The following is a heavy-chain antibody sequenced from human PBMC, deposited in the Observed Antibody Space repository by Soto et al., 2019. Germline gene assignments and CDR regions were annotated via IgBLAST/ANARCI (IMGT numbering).Heavy chain of an antibody. V-gene: IGHV2-5*02. Sequence: SGPTLVNPTRTLTLTCTFSGFSLSTSGVGVGWIRQPPGKALEWLALIYWDDDKRYSPSLKSRLTITKDTSKNQVVLTMTNMDPVDTATYYCAHSLGSGSQSYYYYMDVWGKGTTVTVSS. CDR1: GFSLSTSGVG. J-gene: IGHJ6*03. D-gene: IGHD3-10*02. CDR2: IYWDDDK. CDR3: AHSLGSGSQSYYYYMDV.